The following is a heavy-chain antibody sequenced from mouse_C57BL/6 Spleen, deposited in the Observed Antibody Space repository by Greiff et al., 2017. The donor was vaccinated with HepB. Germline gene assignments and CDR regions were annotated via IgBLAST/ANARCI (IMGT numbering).Heavy chain of an antibody. Sequence: QVQLQHPGAELVKPGASVKLSCKASGYTFTSYWMHWVKQRPGQGLEWIGMIHPNSGSTNYNEKFKSKATLTVDKSSSTAYMQLSSLTSEDSAVYYCAREYYYGSSYFDYWGQGTTLTVSS. CDR1: GYTFTSYW. CDR3: AREYYYGSSYFDY. J-gene: IGHJ2*01. D-gene: IGHD1-1*01. CDR2: IHPNSGST. V-gene: IGHV1-64*01.